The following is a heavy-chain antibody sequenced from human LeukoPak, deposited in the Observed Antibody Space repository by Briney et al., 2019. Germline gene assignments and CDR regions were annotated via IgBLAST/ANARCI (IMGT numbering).Heavy chain of an antibody. V-gene: IGHV4-59*01. CDR2: IYYSGST. J-gene: IGHJ5*02. CDR3: ASSGWPGDWFDP. CDR1: GGSISSYY. D-gene: IGHD6-19*01. Sequence: SETLSLTCTVSGGSISSYYWSWIRQPPGKGLEWIGCIYYSGSTNYNPSLKSRVTISVDTSKNQFSLKLSSVTAADTAVYYCASSGWPGDWFDPWGQGTLVTVSS.